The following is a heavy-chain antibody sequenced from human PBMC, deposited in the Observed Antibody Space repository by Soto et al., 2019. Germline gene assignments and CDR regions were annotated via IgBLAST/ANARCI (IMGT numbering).Heavy chain of an antibody. V-gene: IGHV5-51*01. CDR2: IYPSDSDT. CDR3: ARGGVSTRTFDY. Sequence: GQALKTSFEGSGYNFAGYWIAWVRQMPGKGLELMGIIYPSDSDTRYRPSFQGQVTISADKSISSAYLQWSSLRASDTAMYYCARGGVSTRTFDYWGQGTPVTVSS. J-gene: IGHJ4*02. D-gene: IGHD6-6*01. CDR1: GYNFAGYW.